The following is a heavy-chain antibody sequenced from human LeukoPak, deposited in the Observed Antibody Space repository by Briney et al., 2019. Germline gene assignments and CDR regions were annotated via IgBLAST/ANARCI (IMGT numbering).Heavy chain of an antibody. CDR3: ARAYYDSSGYYYVYFDY. D-gene: IGHD3-22*01. Sequence: GGSLRLSCAGSGFTFSDYWMSWLRQAPGKGPEWVANIKKDGSEKYYVDSVKGRFTISRDNAKNSLYLQMNSLRAEDTAVYYCARAYYDSSGYYYVYFDYWGQGTLVTVSS. CDR2: IKKDGSEK. CDR1: GFTFSDYW. J-gene: IGHJ4*02. V-gene: IGHV3-7*01.